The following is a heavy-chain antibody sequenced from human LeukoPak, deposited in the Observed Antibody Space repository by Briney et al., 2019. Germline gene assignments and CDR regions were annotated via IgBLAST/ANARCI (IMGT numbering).Heavy chain of an antibody. CDR1: GGSISNYY. D-gene: IGHD6-13*01. CDR2: VYYRGTT. Sequence: SETLSLTCTVSGGSISNYYWSWIRQPPGKGLAWIGCVYYRGTTNYNPSLKSRVTISVDTSKNHFSLKVTSVTAADTAMYYCARGDLAATGTGYSYYGMDVWGQGTTVTVSS. V-gene: IGHV4-59*01. J-gene: IGHJ6*02. CDR3: ARGDLAATGTGYSYYGMDV.